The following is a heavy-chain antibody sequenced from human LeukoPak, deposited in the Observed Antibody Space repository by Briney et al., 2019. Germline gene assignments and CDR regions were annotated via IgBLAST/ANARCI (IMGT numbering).Heavy chain of an antibody. CDR3: ARGGGSENQYAPWYFDY. Sequence: QPGGSLRLSCAASGFSVSSTYMTWIRQAPGKGLEWVSIFYRGDSRHYADSVKGRFTISRDNSKNTLSLQMNNLRAEDTAVYYCARGGGSENQYAPWYFDYWGQGILVTVSS. D-gene: IGHD3-10*01. CDR2: FYRGDSR. J-gene: IGHJ4*02. V-gene: IGHV3-53*01. CDR1: GFSVSSTY.